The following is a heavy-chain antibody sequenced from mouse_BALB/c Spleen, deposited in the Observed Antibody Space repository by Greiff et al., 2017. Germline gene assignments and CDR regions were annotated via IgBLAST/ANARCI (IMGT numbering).Heavy chain of an antibody. V-gene: IGHV1S56*01. CDR2: IYPGNVNT. CDR3: ARGYGNYLYYAMDY. Sequence: VQLQQSGPELVKPGASVRISCKASGYTFTSYYIHWVKQRPGQGLEWIGWIYPGNVNTKYNEKFKGKATLTADKSSSTAYMQLSSLTSEDSAVYFCARGYGNYLYYAMDYWGQGTSVTVSS. J-gene: IGHJ4*01. CDR1: GYTFTSYY. D-gene: IGHD2-10*02.